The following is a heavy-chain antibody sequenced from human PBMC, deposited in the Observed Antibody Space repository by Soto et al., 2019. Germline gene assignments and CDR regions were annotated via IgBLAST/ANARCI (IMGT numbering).Heavy chain of an antibody. V-gene: IGHV3-11*05. Sequence: LRLSCVASGFIFSDYYMAWIRRAPGKGLEWVSYISDGGSYTNHGNSVRGRVSVSRDDARNSLYLQIKNLRVEDTGVYYCARAPGAVNSYAGVDVWGQGTTVTVSS. CDR3: ARAPGAVNSYAGVDV. J-gene: IGHJ6*02. D-gene: IGHD6-19*01. CDR2: ISDGGSYT. CDR1: GFIFSDYY.